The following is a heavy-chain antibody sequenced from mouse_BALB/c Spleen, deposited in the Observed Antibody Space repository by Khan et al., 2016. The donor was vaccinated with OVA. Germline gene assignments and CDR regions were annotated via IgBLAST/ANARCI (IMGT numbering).Heavy chain of an antibody. J-gene: IGHJ4*01. D-gene: IGHD2-14*01. V-gene: IGHV3-2*02. CDR2: ISSTGGT. CDR3: ARSLYYSYGYALDC. CDR1: GYSITSDYA. Sequence: VQLQQSGPGLVKPSQSLSLTCTVTGYSITSDYAWNWIRQFPGNKLEWMGYISSTGGTSYNPSLKSRISITRDTSKNQFFLQLKSVTAEDTATYYWARSLYYSYGYALDCWGRGTLVTVSS.